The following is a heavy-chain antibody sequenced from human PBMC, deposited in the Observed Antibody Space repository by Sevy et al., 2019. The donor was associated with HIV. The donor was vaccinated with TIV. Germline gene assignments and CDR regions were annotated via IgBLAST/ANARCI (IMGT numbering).Heavy chain of an antibody. V-gene: IGHV3-33*01. CDR3: ARDLEFYDYGDYGPAFMPDY. CDR2: MWFDGSNT. CDR1: GFTFSTHG. Sequence: GESLKISCAASGFTFSTHGMHWVRQAPGKGLEWVAVMWFDGSNTYYADSVKGRFTISRDIAKNTLHLQMNSLRAEDTAVYYCARDLEFYDYGDYGPAFMPDYWGQGTLVTVSS. J-gene: IGHJ4*02. D-gene: IGHD4-17*01.